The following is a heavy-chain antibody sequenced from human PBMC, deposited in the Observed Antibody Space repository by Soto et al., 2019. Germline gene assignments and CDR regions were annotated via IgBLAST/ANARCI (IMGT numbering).Heavy chain of an antibody. CDR1: GYTFTSYD. CDR3: ARDWNDAFDI. D-gene: IGHD1-1*01. CDR2: MNPNSGNT. Sequence: ASVKVSCKASGYTFTSYDINWVRQATGQGLEWMGWMNPNSGNTGYAQKFQGRVTMTTNTSISTAYMELSSLRSDDTAVYYCARDWNDAFDIWGQGTMVTVSS. V-gene: IGHV1-8*01. J-gene: IGHJ3*02.